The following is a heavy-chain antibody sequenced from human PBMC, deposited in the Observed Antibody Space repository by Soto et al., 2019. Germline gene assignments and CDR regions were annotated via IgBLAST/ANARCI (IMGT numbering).Heavy chain of an antibody. CDR2: IMPLFETT. CDR1: GGSFTNYA. Sequence: GASVKVSCKASGGSFTNYAFSWVRQAPGQGLEWMGPIMPLFETTNYAQRFQGRVTITANDSATTVYLELTGLTSDATAVYYCAREGVLMPASYFDFWGQGTLVTVSS. CDR3: AREGVLMPASYFDF. V-gene: IGHV1-69*13. D-gene: IGHD2-21*02. J-gene: IGHJ4*02.